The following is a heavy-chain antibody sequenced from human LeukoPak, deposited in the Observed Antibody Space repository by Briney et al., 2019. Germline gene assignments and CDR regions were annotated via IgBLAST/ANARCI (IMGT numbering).Heavy chain of an antibody. CDR1: GGSFSGYY. CDR2: INHSGST. CDR3: ARVTQFLLAMVLDY. D-gene: IGHD5-18*01. V-gene: IGHV4-34*01. J-gene: IGHJ4*02. Sequence: LETLSLTCAVYGGSFSGYYWSWIRQPPGKGLEWIGEINHSGSTNYNPSLKSRVTISVDTSKNQFSLKLSSVTAADTAVYYCARVTQFLLAMVLDYWGQGTLVTVSS.